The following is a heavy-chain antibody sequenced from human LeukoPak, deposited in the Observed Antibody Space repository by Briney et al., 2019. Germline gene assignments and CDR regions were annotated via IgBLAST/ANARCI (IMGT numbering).Heavy chain of an antibody. V-gene: IGHV1-69*13. CDR3: ARPLRSGTNTVVGYYYGMDV. Sequence: GASVKVSCKASGGTFSSYAISWVRQAPGQGLEWMGGIIPIFGTANYAQKFQGRVMITADESTSTAYMELSSLRSEDTAVYYCARPLRSGTNTVVGYYYGMDVWGKGTTVTVSS. CDR1: GGTFSSYA. J-gene: IGHJ6*04. D-gene: IGHD1-14*01. CDR2: IIPIFGTA.